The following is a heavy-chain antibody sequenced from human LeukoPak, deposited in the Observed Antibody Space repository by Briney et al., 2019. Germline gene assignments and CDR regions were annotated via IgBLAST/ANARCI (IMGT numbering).Heavy chain of an antibody. CDR2: ICVTGDT. CDR1: GFTFSKDD. CDR3: TKEFCGSRAACAGGSYYDF. Sequence: PGGSLRLSCAASGFTFSKDDFHWVRQAPGKGLEWVAAICVTGDTYYPDSAKGRFTISREDGANSLYLQMRSLGAGDTALYYCTKEFCGSRAACAGGSYYDFWGRGALVTVSS. D-gene: IGHD2-15*01. J-gene: IGHJ2*01. V-gene: IGHV3-13*01.